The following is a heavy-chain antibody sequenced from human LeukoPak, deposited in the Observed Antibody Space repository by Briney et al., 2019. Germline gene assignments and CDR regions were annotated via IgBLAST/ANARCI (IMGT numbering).Heavy chain of an antibody. D-gene: IGHD3-16*01. CDR2: IRYDETIK. V-gene: IGHV3-30*02. J-gene: IGHJ6*03. CDR1: GFTFSDYG. CDR3: AKTGFQWGNYYYYMDV. Sequence: PGGSLRLSCAASGFTFSDYGMHWLRQAPGKGLEWVAFIRYDETIKYYADSVKGRFTISRDNSKNTLYLQMTSLRPEDTAVYSCAKTGFQWGNYYYYMDVWGKGTTVTVSS.